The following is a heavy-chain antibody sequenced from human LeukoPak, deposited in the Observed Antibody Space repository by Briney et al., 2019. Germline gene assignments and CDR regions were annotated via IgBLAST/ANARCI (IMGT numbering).Heavy chain of an antibody. V-gene: IGHV3-74*01. D-gene: IGHD2-2*01. CDR3: VRDETTSWSSES. Sequence: PGGSLRLSCAASGFSFSTSWMHWVRQAPGKGLVWVSRINFDGSSTSYADSVKGRFTFSRDNMKNTLWLQMHSLRVEDTAVYYCVRDETTSWSSESWGPGILVTVSS. CDR1: GFSFSTSW. CDR2: INFDGSST. J-gene: IGHJ5*02.